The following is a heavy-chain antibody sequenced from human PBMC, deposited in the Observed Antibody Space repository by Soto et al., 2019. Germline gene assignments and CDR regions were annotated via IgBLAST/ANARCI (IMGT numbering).Heavy chain of an antibody. CDR1: GFTFTSYV. V-gene: IGHV3-23*01. CDR3: AKDSNKYSSSLRGRYFDY. CDR2: ISGGGSTA. D-gene: IGHD3-22*01. Sequence: EVQLLESGGGLVQRGGSQRLSCAASGFTFTSYVMSWVRQAPGKGLEWVAGISGGGSTAFYADSVKGRFTISRDNAKNTVVLQMDSLRAEVTAIYYCAKDSNKYSSSLRGRYFDYWGQGTLVTVSS. J-gene: IGHJ4*02.